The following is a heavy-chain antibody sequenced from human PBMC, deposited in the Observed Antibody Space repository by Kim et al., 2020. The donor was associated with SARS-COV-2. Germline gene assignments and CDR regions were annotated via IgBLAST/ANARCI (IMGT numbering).Heavy chain of an antibody. CDR2: ISSSGGQT. V-gene: IGHV3-64*02. CDR3: ARVGTKGHWYFDL. D-gene: IGHD1-7*01. CDR1: GFTFSDYG. Sequence: GGSLRLSCAASGFTFSDYGMHWVRQAPEKTLEYVSAISSSGGQTFYADSVRGRFTISRDNSKNTLYLQMNSLRPEDTAVYYCARVGTKGHWYFDLWGRGALVTVAS. J-gene: IGHJ2*01.